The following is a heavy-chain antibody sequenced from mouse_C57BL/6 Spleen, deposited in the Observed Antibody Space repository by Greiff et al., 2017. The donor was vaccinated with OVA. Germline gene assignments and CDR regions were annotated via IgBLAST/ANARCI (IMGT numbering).Heavy chain of an antibody. V-gene: IGHV1-80*01. D-gene: IGHD1-1*01. J-gene: IGHJ4*01. CDR1: GYAFSSYW. CDR2: IYPGDGDT. CDR3: ARAPLRSRAMDY. Sequence: VKLVESGAELVKPGASVKISCKASGYAFSSYWMNWVKQRPGKGLEWIGQIYPGDGDTNYNGKFKGKATLTADKSSSTAYMQLSSLTSEDSAVYFCARAPLRSRAMDYWGQGTSVTVSS.